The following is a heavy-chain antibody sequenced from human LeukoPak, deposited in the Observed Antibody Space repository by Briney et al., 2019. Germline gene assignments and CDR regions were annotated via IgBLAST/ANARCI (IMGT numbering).Heavy chain of an antibody. V-gene: IGHV6-1*01. Sequence: SQTLSLTCAISGDSVSSNSAAWNWVRHSPSRGLEWLGRTYYRSKWLNAYAGSVKSRISVNPDTSKNQFSLQLNAVTPEDTAVYYCVRGGGALDIWGQGTMVTVSS. J-gene: IGHJ3*02. CDR3: VRGGGALDI. CDR2: TYYRSKWLN. CDR1: GDSVSSNSAA.